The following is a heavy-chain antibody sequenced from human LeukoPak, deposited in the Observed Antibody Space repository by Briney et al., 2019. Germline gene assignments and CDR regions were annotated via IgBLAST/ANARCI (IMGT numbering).Heavy chain of an antibody. CDR2: INPNSGGT. D-gene: IGHD3-22*01. CDR3: ARGQYYYDSSGYHDAFDI. V-gene: IGHV1-2*02. CDR1: GYTFTGYY. Sequence: GASVKVSCKASGYTFTGYYMHWVRQAPGQGLEWMGWINPNSGGTNYAQKFQGRVTMTRDTSISTAYMELSSLRSEDTAVYYCARGQYYYDSSGYHDAFDIWGQGTMVTVSS. J-gene: IGHJ3*02.